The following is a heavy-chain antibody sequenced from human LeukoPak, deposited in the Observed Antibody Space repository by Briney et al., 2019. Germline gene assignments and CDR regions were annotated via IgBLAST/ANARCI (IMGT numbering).Heavy chain of an antibody. CDR2: ISYSGST. J-gene: IGHJ4*02. CDR3: ASSHSTGYSCSSFDH. V-gene: IGHV4-59*01. D-gene: IGHD2-15*01. CDR1: GGSMGSYY. Sequence: SETLSLTCTVAGGSMGSYYWSWSRQPPGKGLEWLGYISYSGSTNYNPSLESRLTMSVDTSKNHFSLELTSVTAADTAVYYCASSHSTGYSCSSFDHWRQGNLVTVSS.